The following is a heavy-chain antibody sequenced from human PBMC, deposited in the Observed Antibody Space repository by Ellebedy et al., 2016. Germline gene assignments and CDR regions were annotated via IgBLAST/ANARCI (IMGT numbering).Heavy chain of an antibody. Sequence: ASVKVSXXASGSTFTAYYMHWVRQAPGQGFEWMGWINLNSGGTTYALNFQGRVTMTRDTSINTAYMELTRLTSDDTAVYYCARVGGSGKTFYYWGQGTLVTVSS. CDR3: ARVGGSGKTFYY. CDR1: GSTFTAYY. V-gene: IGHV1-2*02. J-gene: IGHJ4*02. D-gene: IGHD3-10*01. CDR2: INLNSGGT.